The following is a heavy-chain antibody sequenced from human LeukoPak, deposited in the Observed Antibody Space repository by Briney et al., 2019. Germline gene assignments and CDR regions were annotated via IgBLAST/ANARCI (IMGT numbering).Heavy chain of an antibody. V-gene: IGHV3-33*01. Sequence: GGSLRLSCAASGFTFSSYGMHWVRQAPGKGLEWVAVIWYDGSNKYYADSVKGRFTISRDNSKNTLYLQMNSLRAEDTAVYYCARSLDPWSYYYGMDVWGQGTTVTVSS. CDR2: IWYDGSNK. CDR3: ARSLDPWSYYYGMDV. D-gene: IGHD1-1*01. J-gene: IGHJ6*02. CDR1: GFTFSSYG.